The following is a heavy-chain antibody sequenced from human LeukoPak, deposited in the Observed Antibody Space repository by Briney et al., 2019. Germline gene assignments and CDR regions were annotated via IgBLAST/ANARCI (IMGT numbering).Heavy chain of an antibody. Sequence: ASVKVSCKASGYTXTAYYMHWVRQAPGQGLEWMVWINPNSGGSDYAQKFQGRVTMTRDTSISTAYMELSSLRSDDTAVYYCARSDSSGWLDYWGQGTLVTVSS. CDR3: ARSDSSGWLDY. CDR1: GYTXTAYY. CDR2: INPNSGGS. V-gene: IGHV1-2*02. D-gene: IGHD6-19*01. J-gene: IGHJ4*02.